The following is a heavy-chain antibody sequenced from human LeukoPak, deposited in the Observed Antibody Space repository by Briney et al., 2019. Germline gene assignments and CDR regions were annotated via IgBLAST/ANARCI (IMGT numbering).Heavy chain of an antibody. V-gene: IGHV3-23*01. D-gene: IGHD3-9*01. CDR3: QKTAYEILTYFDY. Sequence: GGSLRLSCAASGFTFSSNAMSWVRQAPGQELEWVSGISGSGGSRYYADSVKGRFTISRDNSKNTLYLQMNSLRAEDTVFFFKQKTAYEILTYFDYWGQGTLVTVSS. CDR2: ISGSGGSR. CDR1: GFTFSSNA. J-gene: IGHJ4*02.